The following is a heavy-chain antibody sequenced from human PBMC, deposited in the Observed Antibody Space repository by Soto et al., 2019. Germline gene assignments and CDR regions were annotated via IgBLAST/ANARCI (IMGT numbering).Heavy chain of an antibody. Sequence: EVQLVESGGGLVQPGGSLRLSCAASGFTFSSYSMNWVRQAPGKGLEWVSYIISSSSTRYYADSVKGRFTTSRDNAKSSLYLQMNSLRAEDTAVYYCARHPERIAEIGWFDPWGQGTLVTVSS. CDR3: ARHPERIAEIGWFDP. CDR2: IISSSSTR. V-gene: IGHV3-48*01. CDR1: GFTFSSYS. J-gene: IGHJ5*02. D-gene: IGHD6-13*01.